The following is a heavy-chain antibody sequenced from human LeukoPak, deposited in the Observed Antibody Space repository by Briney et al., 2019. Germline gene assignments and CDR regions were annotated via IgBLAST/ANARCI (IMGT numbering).Heavy chain of an antibody. CDR1: GYTFTGYY. CDR3: ARDYCTNGVCNSYFDY. Sequence: ASVKVSCKASGYTFTGYYMHWVRQAPGQGLEWMGWINPNSGGTNYAQKFQGRVTMTRDTSISTAYMELSRLRSDDTAVYYCARDYCTNGVCNSYFDYWGQGTLVTVSS. CDR2: INPNSGGT. J-gene: IGHJ4*02. D-gene: IGHD2-8*01. V-gene: IGHV1-2*02.